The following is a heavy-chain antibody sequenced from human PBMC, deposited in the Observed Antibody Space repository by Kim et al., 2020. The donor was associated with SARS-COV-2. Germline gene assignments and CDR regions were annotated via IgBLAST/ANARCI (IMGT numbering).Heavy chain of an antibody. CDR2: ISGSGGST. V-gene: IGHV3-23*01. CDR1: GFTFSSYA. J-gene: IGHJ4*02. Sequence: GGSLRLSCAASGFTFSSYAMSWVRQAPGKWLEWVSAISGSGGSTYYADSVKGRFTISRDNSKNTLYLQMNSLRAEDTAVYYCAKDDSGYSYGYRFDYWGQGTLVTVSS. CDR3: AKDDSGYSYGYRFDY. D-gene: IGHD5-18*01.